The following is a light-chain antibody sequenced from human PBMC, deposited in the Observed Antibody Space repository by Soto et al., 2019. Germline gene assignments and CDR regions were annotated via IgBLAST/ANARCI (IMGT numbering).Light chain of an antibody. CDR1: ETVATN. CDR2: GAS. CDR3: QQSFEWPPMT. V-gene: IGKV3-15*01. Sequence: EVVMTQSPATLSVSPGERATLSCRASETVATNLAWYQQKPGQAPRLLISGASTRAAGISDRFRGSGSGTEFTLTISSLRSEDSAIYYCQQSFEWPPMTFRQGTKVDIK. J-gene: IGKJ1*01.